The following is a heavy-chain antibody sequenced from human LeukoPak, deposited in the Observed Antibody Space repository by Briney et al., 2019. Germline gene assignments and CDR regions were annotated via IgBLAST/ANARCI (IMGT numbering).Heavy chain of an antibody. CDR2: ISYDGSKK. V-gene: IGHV3-30-3*01. D-gene: IGHD2-15*01. CDR3: ARDYCSGGSCYSIPGY. J-gene: IGHJ4*02. CDR1: GFTFSTYA. Sequence: PGGSLRLSCAASGFTFSTYAMHWVRQAPGKGLEWVAVISYDGSKKYYADSVKGRFTISRDNSKNALYLQMNSLRAEDTAVYYCARDYCSGGSCYSIPGYWGQGTLVTVSS.